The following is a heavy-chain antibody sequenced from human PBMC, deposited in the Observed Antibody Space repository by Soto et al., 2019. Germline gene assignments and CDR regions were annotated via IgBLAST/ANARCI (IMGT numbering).Heavy chain of an antibody. Sequence: QVQLVQSGAEVKKPGASVKVSCKASGYTFTSYDINWVRQATGQGLEWMGWMNPNSGNTGYAQKFQGRVTMTRNTSISTAYMELSSLRSEDTAVYYCARGYYDFWSGYFSPNFDYWGQGTLVTVSS. V-gene: IGHV1-8*01. CDR1: GYTFTSYD. J-gene: IGHJ4*02. D-gene: IGHD3-3*01. CDR3: ARGYYDFWSGYFSPNFDY. CDR2: MNPNSGNT.